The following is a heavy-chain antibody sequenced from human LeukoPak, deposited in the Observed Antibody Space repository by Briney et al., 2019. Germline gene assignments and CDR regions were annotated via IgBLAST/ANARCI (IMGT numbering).Heavy chain of an antibody. V-gene: IGHV3-23*01. J-gene: IGHJ4*02. D-gene: IGHD6-6*01. CDR3: AKDRLPYSRSEIFDY. CDR1: GFTVSSYA. CDR2: ISGSGGST. Sequence: GGSVSLSRAASGFTVSSYAMSWARHAPGEGLEWVAAISGSGGSTYNADSVNGRFTISRDNSKNTLYLQMNSLRAEDTAVYYCAKDRLPYSRSEIFDYWGQGTLVTVSS.